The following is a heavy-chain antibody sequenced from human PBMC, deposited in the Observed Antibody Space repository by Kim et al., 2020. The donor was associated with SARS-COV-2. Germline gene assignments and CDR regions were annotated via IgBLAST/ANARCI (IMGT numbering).Heavy chain of an antibody. Sequence: GESLKISCKGSGYSFTSYWIGWVRQMPGKGLEWMGIIYPGDSDTRYSPSFQGQVTISADKSISTAYLQWSSLKASDTAMYYCARHIGNGDYVSKTLDYWGQGTLVTVSS. CDR1: GYSFTSYW. CDR2: IYPGDSDT. CDR3: ARHIGNGDYVSKTLDY. J-gene: IGHJ4*02. V-gene: IGHV5-51*01. D-gene: IGHD4-17*01.